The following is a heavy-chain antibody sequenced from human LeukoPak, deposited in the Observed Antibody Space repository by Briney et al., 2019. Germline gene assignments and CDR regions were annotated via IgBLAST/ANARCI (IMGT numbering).Heavy chain of an antibody. V-gene: IGHV3-23*01. CDR1: GFTFSTYA. CDR2: ISGSGGST. Sequence: GGSLRLSCAASGFTFSTYAMSGVRKAPGKGREWVSAISGSGGSTYYADSVKGRFTISRDNSKNTLYLQMNSLRAEDTAVYYCAKNYGSGSCIDYWGQGILVTVPS. J-gene: IGHJ4*02. D-gene: IGHD3-10*01. CDR3: AKNYGSGSCIDY.